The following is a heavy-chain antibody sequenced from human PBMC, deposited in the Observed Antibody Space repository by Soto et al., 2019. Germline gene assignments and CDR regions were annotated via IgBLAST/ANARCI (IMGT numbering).Heavy chain of an antibody. CDR3: ARGRPEEYDVFPGYYTFYSVP. CDR2: INHGGST. D-gene: IGHD3-9*01. J-gene: IGHJ5*02. V-gene: IGHV4-34*01. CDR1: GGSFSDYY. Sequence: SETLSLTCAVYGGSFSDYYWSWIRQPPGKGLEWIGEINHGGSTNYNPSLESRVTISVDTSKNQFSLKLRSLTAADTAVYYCARGRPEEYDVFPGYYTFYSVPWGQGTLVTVSS.